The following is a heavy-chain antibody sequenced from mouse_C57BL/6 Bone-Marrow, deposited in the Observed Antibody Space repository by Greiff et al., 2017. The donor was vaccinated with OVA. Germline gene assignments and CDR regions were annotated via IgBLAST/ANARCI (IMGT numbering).Heavy chain of an antibody. J-gene: IGHJ1*03. CDR1: GYTFTSYG. V-gene: IGHV1-81*01. CDR3: ARYGYGSSYWYFDV. Sequence: VKLVESGAELARPGASVKLSCKASGYTFTSYGISWVKQRTGQGLEWIGEISPRSGNTYYNEKFKGKATLTADKSSSTAYMELRSLTSEDSAVYFCARYGYGSSYWYFDVWGTGTTVTVSS. D-gene: IGHD1-1*01. CDR2: ISPRSGNT.